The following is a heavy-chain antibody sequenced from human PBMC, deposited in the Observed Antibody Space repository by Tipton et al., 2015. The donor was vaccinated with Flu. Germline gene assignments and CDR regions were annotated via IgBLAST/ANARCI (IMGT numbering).Heavy chain of an antibody. J-gene: IGHJ3*02. D-gene: IGHD4-17*01. CDR1: GYTFTSYY. CDR3: ARDSSDYAPFPVYGFDI. V-gene: IGHV1-46*01. CDR2: INPSGGST. Sequence: QSGPEVKKPGASVKVSCKASGYTFTSYYMHWVRQAPGQGLEWMGIINPSGGSTSYAQKFQGRVTMTRDTSTSTVYMELSSLRSEDTAVYYCARDSSDYAPFPVYGFDIWGQGTMVTVSS.